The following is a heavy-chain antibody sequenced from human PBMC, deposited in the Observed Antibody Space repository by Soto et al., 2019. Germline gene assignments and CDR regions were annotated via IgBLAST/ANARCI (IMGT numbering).Heavy chain of an antibody. D-gene: IGHD6-19*01. CDR2: ISAYNGNT. CDR3: ARAPGIAVADAEYFQH. J-gene: IGHJ1*01. CDR1: GSTFTSYG. V-gene: IGHV1-18*04. Sequence: GASVKISSKASGSTFTSYGLIWERQAPGQALEWMGWISAYNGNTNYAQKLQGRVTMTTDTSTSIAYMELRSLRSDDTAVYYCARAPGIAVADAEYFQHWGQGTLVTVSS.